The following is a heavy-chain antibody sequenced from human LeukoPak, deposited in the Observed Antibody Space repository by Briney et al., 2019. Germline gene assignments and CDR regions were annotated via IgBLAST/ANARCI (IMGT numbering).Heavy chain of an antibody. CDR2: IYPGDSDT. V-gene: IGHV5-51*01. J-gene: IGHJ4*02. Sequence: GPPRKTPSKGSGSRFTSYWIGWGRRLPGKGLEWMGIIYPGDSDTRYSPSFQGKVTISADKSISTAYLQWSSLKASDTAMYYCARRVSSWYFDYWGQGTLVTVSS. D-gene: IGHD6-13*01. CDR1: GSRFTSYW. CDR3: ARRVSSWYFDY.